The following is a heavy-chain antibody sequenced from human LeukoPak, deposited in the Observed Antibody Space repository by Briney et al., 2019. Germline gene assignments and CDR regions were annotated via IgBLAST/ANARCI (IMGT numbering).Heavy chain of an antibody. CDR1: GYTLTGFY. Sequence: ASVKVSCKASGYTLTGFYIHWVRQVPGQGLEWMGWINPRSGATNYAQTFQDRVTMTRDTSISTAYMELSRLRSDDTAVYYCARDLYYDFWSGYSRDAFDIWGQGTMVTVSS. CDR2: INPRSGAT. D-gene: IGHD3-3*01. V-gene: IGHV1-2*02. J-gene: IGHJ3*02. CDR3: ARDLYYDFWSGYSRDAFDI.